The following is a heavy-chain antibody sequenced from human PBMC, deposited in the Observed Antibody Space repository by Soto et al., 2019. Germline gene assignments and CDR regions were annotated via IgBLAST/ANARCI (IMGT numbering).Heavy chain of an antibody. Sequence: SGPTLVNPTPPLTLTCTFSGFSLSTSGMRVSWIRQPPGQALEWLARIDWDDDKFYSTSLKTRLTISKDTSKNQVVLTMTNMDPVDTATYYCARSPPHYYDSSGYHSVAFDYWGQGTLVTVSS. CDR2: IDWDDDK. V-gene: IGHV2-70*04. CDR3: ARSPPHYYDSSGYHSVAFDY. J-gene: IGHJ4*02. CDR1: GFSLSTSGMR. D-gene: IGHD3-22*01.